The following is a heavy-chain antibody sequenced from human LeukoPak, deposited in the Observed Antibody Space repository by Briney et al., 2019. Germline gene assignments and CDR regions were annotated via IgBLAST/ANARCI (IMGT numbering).Heavy chain of an antibody. CDR1: GFTFSSYW. CDR3: TRSGGKGEGDY. V-gene: IGHV3-74*01. D-gene: IGHD4-23*01. J-gene: IGHJ4*02. CDR2: INSDGSST. Sequence: GRSLRLSCAASGFTFSSYWMHWVRQAPGKGLVWVSRINSDGSSTNYADSVKGRFTISRDNAKNSLYLQMNRLRAEDTAVYYCTRSGGKGEGDYWGQGTLVTVSS.